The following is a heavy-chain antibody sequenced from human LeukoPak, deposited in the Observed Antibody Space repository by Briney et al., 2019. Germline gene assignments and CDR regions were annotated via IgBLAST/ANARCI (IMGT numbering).Heavy chain of an antibody. Sequence: SETLSLTCTVSGGSISSYYWSWIRQPPGKGLEWIGYIYYSGSTNYNPSLKSRVTISVDTSKNQFSLKLSSVTAADTAVYYCARHSYYGSGRLGFDYWGQRTVVTVSS. CDR1: GGSISSYY. J-gene: IGHJ4*02. V-gene: IGHV4-59*08. CDR2: IYYSGST. CDR3: ARHSYYGSGRLGFDY. D-gene: IGHD3-10*01.